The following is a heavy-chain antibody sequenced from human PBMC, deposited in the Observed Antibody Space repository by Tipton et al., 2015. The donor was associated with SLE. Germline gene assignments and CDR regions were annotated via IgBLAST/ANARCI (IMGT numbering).Heavy chain of an antibody. CDR3: ARGDLYSDYIWGTLRGAFDI. Sequence: TLSLTCAVYGGSFSGYYWSWIRQPPGKGLECIGEINHSGSTNYNPSLKSRVTISVDTSKNQFSLKLSSVTAADTAVYYCARGDLYSDYIWGTLRGAFDIWGQGAMVTVSS. CDR1: GGSFSGYY. CDR2: INHSGST. J-gene: IGHJ3*02. V-gene: IGHV4-34*01. D-gene: IGHD3-16*01.